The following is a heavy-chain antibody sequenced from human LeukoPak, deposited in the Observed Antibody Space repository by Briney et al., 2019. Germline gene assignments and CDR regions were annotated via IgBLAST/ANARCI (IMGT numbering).Heavy chain of an antibody. V-gene: IGHV3-21*01. CDR2: ISSSSSYI. J-gene: IGHJ3*02. Sequence: GGSLRLSCATSGFTFSSDAVGWVRQAPGKGLEWVSSISSSSSYIYYADSVKGRFTISRDNAKNSLYLQMNSLRAEDTAVYYCARELKPGDQDAFDIWGQGTMVTVSS. CDR1: GFTFSSDA. D-gene: IGHD1-14*01. CDR3: ARELKPGDQDAFDI.